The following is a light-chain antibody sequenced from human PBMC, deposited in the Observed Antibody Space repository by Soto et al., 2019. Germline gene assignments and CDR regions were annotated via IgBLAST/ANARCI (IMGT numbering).Light chain of an antibody. V-gene: IGLV3-21*04. CDR3: QVWDRTSDHVV. Sequence: VLTQPPSVSVAPGKTARISCGGNNIESKSVHWYQQKPGQAPVLVIYYDRDRPSGIPERFSGSNSGNTATLTVSRVEAGDEADYYCQVWDRTSDHVVFGGGTKLTVL. J-gene: IGLJ2*01. CDR2: YDR. CDR1: NIESKS.